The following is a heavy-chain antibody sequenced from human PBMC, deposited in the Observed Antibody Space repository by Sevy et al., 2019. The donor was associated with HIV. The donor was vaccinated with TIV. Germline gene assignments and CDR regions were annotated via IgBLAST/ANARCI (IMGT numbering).Heavy chain of an antibody. D-gene: IGHD5-12*01. J-gene: IGHJ4*02. Sequence: GGSLRLSCIESGFTLSNYDIHWVRQAAGKGLEWVAFIQYDGSIQYYADSVKGRFTISRDNSKNTLYLQMNSLRPEDTAIYYCAKRGSKSGYALGYCGQGTLVTVSS. CDR1: GFTLSNYD. CDR2: IQYDGSIQ. CDR3: AKRGSKSGYALGY. V-gene: IGHV3-30*02.